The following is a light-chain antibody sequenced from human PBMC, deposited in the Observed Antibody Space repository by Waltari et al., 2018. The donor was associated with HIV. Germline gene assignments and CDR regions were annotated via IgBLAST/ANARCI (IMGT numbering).Light chain of an antibody. CDR1: QSISSSD. V-gene: IGKV3-20*01. Sequence: EIVLTQSPGNLSLSPGERATLSCRASQSISSSDLAWYQQKPGQAPRLLIYGASSGATGIPDRFSGSGSGTDFTLTISRLEPEDFAVYYCQQYGNSPLTFGGGTKVEIK. CDR3: QQYGNSPLT. CDR2: GAS. J-gene: IGKJ4*01.